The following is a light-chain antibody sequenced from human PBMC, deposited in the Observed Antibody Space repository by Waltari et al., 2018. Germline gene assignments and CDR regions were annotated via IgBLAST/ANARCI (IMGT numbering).Light chain of an antibody. J-gene: IGKJ4*01. CDR1: QRIDRW. Sequence: DIQMTQSPSTLSASVGDRVTMTFRASQRIDRWLAWYQQKPGKAPRVIIYESSTLENGVPSRFSGSGFGTEFTLTINNLQPDDFATYYCQQYHSDLLSFGGGTRVEI. CDR2: ESS. V-gene: IGKV1-5*03. CDR3: QQYHSDLLS.